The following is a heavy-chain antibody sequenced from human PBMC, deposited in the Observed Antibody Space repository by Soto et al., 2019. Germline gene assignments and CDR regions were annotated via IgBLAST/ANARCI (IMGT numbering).Heavy chain of an antibody. Sequence: EVQLVESGGGLVQPGGSLRLSCAASGFTVSSSYMSWVRQAPGKGLEWVSVIYSGGSTYYADSVKGRFTISRDNSKNTLYLQMNSLRAEDTVVYYCALYSSSWYRDIGYWGQGTLVTVSS. CDR1: GFTVSSSY. CDR3: ALYSSSWYRDIGY. V-gene: IGHV3-66*01. J-gene: IGHJ4*02. D-gene: IGHD6-13*01. CDR2: IYSGGST.